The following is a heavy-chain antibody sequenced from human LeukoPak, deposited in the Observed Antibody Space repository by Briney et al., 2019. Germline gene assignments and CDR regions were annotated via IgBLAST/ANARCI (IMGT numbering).Heavy chain of an antibody. D-gene: IGHD2-2*01. CDR1: GFTLRTYW. J-gene: IGHJ4*02. V-gene: IGHV3-7*01. Sequence: GGSLRLSCAASGFTLRTYWMIWVRQAPGKGLEWVANIKQDGREKYYVDSVKGRFTISRDNAKNSLYLQMNSLRAEDTAVYYCARDGVSAAVDHWGQGTLVTVSS. CDR3: ARDGVSAAVDH. CDR2: IKQDGREK.